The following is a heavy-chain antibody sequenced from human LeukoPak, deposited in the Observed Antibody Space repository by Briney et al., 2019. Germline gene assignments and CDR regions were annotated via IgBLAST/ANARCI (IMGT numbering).Heavy chain of an antibody. CDR3: ARDGDCSGGSCYLYGFDY. CDR1: GYTFNSYG. J-gene: IGHJ4*02. D-gene: IGHD2-15*01. Sequence: ASVKVSCKASGYTFNSYGISWVRQAPGQGLEWMGWISAYNGNTNYAQKLQGRVTMATDTSTSTAYMELRSLRSDDTAAYYCARDGDCSGGSCYLYGFDYWGQGTLVTVSS. V-gene: IGHV1-18*01. CDR2: ISAYNGNT.